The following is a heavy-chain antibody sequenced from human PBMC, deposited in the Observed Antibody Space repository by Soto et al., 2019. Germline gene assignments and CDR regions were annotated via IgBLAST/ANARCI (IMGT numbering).Heavy chain of an antibody. CDR2: INPTGDMI. V-gene: IGHV1-46*01. CDR1: GYPFTNHY. CDR3: ARDGVNMWGYFDH. Sequence: QVQLVQSGAEVKKPGASVKVSCKTSGYPFTNHYMHWMRQAPGQGLEWRGIINPTGDMINYAEKFEGRVTMTTDMSTSTVSMELTSLRLEDTAVYYCARDGVNMWGYFDHWGQGSLVTVSS. D-gene: IGHD3-10*02. J-gene: IGHJ4*02.